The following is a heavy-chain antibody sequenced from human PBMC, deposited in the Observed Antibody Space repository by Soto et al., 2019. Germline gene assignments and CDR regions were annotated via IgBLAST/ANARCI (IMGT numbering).Heavy chain of an antibody. D-gene: IGHD3-10*02. Sequence: SETLSLTSAVSGGSISSSDGWSWFRQPPGKGLEWIGSIYYSGSTYYNPSLKSRVTISVDTSKNQFSLKLSSVTAADTAVYYYARVYTVNYVGYFDYWGQGALVTVSS. J-gene: IGHJ4*02. V-gene: IGHV4-39*01. CDR3: ARVYTVNYVGYFDY. CDR1: GGSISSSDG. CDR2: IYYSGST.